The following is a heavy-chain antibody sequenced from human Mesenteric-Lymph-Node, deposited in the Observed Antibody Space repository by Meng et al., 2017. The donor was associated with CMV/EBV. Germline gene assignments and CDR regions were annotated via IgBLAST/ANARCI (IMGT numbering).Heavy chain of an antibody. CDR2: IDTDGSST. Sequence: GESLKISCEASGLTFSSNWMHWVRQAPGKGLVWVSRIDTDGSSTSYADSVKGRFTISRDNAKNTLYLQLNSLRAEDTAVYYCATILLSGVTSGYWGQGTPVTVSS. D-gene: IGHD3-3*01. V-gene: IGHV3-74*01. J-gene: IGHJ4*02. CDR3: ATILLSGVTSGY. CDR1: GLTFSSNW.